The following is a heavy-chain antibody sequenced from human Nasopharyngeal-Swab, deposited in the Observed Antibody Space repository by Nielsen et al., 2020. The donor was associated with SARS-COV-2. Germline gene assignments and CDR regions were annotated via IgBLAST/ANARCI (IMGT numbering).Heavy chain of an antibody. CDR3: AKAGGFYYGSGRLYSDY. CDR2: ISGTGAST. CDR1: GFTVSSNY. V-gene: IGHV3-23*01. Sequence: GESLKISCAASGFTVSSNYMSWVRQAPGKGLEWVSAISGTGASTYYADSVKGRFTISRDNSKNTVFLQMNSLRAEDTAVYYCAKAGGFYYGSGRLYSDYWGQGTLVTVSS. D-gene: IGHD3-10*01. J-gene: IGHJ4*02.